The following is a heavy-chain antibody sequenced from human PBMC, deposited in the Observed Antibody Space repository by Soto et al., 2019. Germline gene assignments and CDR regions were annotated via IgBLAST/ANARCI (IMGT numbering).Heavy chain of an antibody. CDR2: ISYSRST. J-gene: IGHJ4*01. CDR3: AKFTMLVVVQAPHYFDH. V-gene: IGHV4-39*01. Sequence: PSQTQSLTCSVSGASISTSHSYWGWIRQPPGRGLEWIGAISYSRSTYYNSALDGRGTISVDTSRNQFSLELTYVTADDTAVYFCAKFTMLVVVQAPHYFDHWGHGTLVTVSS. D-gene: IGHD3-22*01. CDR1: GASISTSHSY.